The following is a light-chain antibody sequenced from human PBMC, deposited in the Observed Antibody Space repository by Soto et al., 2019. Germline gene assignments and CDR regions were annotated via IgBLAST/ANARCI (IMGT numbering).Light chain of an antibody. Sequence: QSALTQPASVSGSPGQSITISCTGTNSDVGTCNYVSWYQQHPGKAPKLLIYGVSNRPSGVSNRFSGSKSGNTASLTISGLQPEDEADYYCASYTTSTTYVFGTGTKVTVL. CDR2: GVS. J-gene: IGLJ1*01. V-gene: IGLV2-14*01. CDR1: NSDVGTCNY. CDR3: ASYTTSTTYV.